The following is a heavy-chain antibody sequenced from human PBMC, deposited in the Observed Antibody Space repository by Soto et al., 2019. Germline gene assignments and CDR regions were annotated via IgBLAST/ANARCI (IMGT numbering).Heavy chain of an antibody. J-gene: IGHJ5*02. V-gene: IGHV2-5*02. CDR2: IYWDDDK. Sequence: VSGPTLVNPTQTLTLTCTFSGFSLSTSGVGVGWIRQPPGKALEWLALIYWDDDKRYRPSLKSRLTITKDTSKNQVVLTMTNMDPVDTATYYCAHSWPEYRSSWYGSWFDPWGQGTLVTVSS. D-gene: IGHD6-13*01. CDR3: AHSWPEYRSSWYGSWFDP. CDR1: GFSLSTSGVG.